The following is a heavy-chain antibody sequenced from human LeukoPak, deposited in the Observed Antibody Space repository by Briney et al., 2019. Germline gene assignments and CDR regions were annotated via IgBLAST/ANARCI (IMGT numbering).Heavy chain of an antibody. J-gene: IGHJ3*02. CDR2: IYSGGTT. D-gene: IGHD2-2*01. V-gene: IGHV3-53*01. CDR3: ARDRHQGAFDM. Sequence: GGSLRLSCAASGFTVSDHYMSWVRQAPGQGLESVSLIYSGGTTLYADSVKGRFTISRDNSKNTLYLQMNSLRAEDTAVYYCARDRHQGAFDMWGQGTMVIVSS. CDR1: GFTVSDHY.